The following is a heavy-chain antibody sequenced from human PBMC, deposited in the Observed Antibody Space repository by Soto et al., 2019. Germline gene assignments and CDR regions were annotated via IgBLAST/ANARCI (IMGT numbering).Heavy chain of an antibody. CDR3: ARDQGPTIAVAGADY. CDR1: GYTFTSYA. D-gene: IGHD6-19*01. J-gene: IGHJ4*02. V-gene: IGHV1-3*01. Sequence: ASVKVSCKASGYTFTSYAMHWVRQAPGQRLEWMGWINAGNGNTKYSQKFQGRVTITRDTSASTAYMELSSLRSEDTAVYYCARDQGPTIAVAGADYWGQGTLVTVSS. CDR2: INAGNGNT.